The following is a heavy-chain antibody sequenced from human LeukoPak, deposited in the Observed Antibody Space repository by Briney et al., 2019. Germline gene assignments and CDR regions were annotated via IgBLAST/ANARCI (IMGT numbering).Heavy chain of an antibody. V-gene: IGHV4-61*02. D-gene: IGHD3-9*01. CDR1: GGSISSGSYY. CDR3: AAGLYDILTGSTERVDY. CDR2: IYTSGST. Sequence: SETLSLTCTVSGGSISSGSYYWSWIRQPAGKGLEWIGRIYTSGSTNYNPSLKSRVTISVDTSKNQFSLKLSSVTAADTAVYYCAAGLYDILTGSTERVDYWGQGTLVTVSS. J-gene: IGHJ4*02.